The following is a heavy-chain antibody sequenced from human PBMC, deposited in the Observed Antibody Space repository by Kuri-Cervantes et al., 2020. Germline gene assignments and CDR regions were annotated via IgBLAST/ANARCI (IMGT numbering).Heavy chain of an antibody. CDR2: ISSSGSTI. Sequence: GGSLRLSCAASGFTFSDYYMSWIRQAPGKGLEWVSYISSSGSTIYYADSVKGRFTISRDNAKNTLYLQMNSLRAEDTAVYYCAREQYSDNAFDIWGQGTMVTVSS. V-gene: IGHV3-11*04. J-gene: IGHJ3*02. D-gene: IGHD1-26*01. CDR3: AREQYSDNAFDI. CDR1: GFTFSDYY.